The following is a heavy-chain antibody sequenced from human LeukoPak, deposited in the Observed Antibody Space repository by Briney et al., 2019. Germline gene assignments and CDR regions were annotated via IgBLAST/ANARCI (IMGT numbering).Heavy chain of an antibody. CDR1: GFTFSTYA. CDR2: ISGSGGYT. CDR3: AKDQGYYGSGSYYY. D-gene: IGHD3-10*01. J-gene: IGHJ4*02. V-gene: IGHV3-23*01. Sequence: PGGSLRLSCAASGFTFSTYAMSWVRQAPGKGLEWVSDISGSGGYTYYADSVKGRFTISRDNSKNTLYLQMNSLRAEDTAVYYCAKDQGYYGSGSYYYWGQGTLVTVSS.